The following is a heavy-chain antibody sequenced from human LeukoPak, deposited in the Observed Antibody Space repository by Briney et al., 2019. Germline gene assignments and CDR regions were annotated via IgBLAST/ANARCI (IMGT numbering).Heavy chain of an antibody. D-gene: IGHD5-12*01. CDR2: INPSGGST. CDR3: ARRGYSGYADYYGMDV. J-gene: IGHJ6*02. Sequence: ASVKVSCKASGYTFTSYYMHWVQQAPGQGLEWMGIINPSGGSTSYAQRFQGRVTMTRDTSTSTVYKELSSLRSEDTAVYYCARRGYSGYADYYGMDVWGQGTTVTVSS. V-gene: IGHV1-46*01. CDR1: GYTFTSYY.